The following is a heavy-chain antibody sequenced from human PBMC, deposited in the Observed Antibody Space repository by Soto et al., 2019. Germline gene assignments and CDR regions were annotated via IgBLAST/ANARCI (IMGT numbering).Heavy chain of an antibody. J-gene: IGHJ4*02. V-gene: IGHV1-3*01. CDR2: INAGNGNT. CDR1: GYTFTSYA. Sequence: QVQLVQSGAEVKKPGASVKVSCKASGYTFTSYAMHWVRQAPGQRLEWMGWINAGNGNTKYSQKFQGRVTITRDTSASTAYIELSSLRSEDTAVYYCARSSGWYLFDYWGQGTLVTVSS. D-gene: IGHD6-19*01. CDR3: ARSSGWYLFDY.